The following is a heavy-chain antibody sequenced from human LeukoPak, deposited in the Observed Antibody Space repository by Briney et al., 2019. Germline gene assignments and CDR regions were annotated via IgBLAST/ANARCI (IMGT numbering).Heavy chain of an antibody. CDR3: ARVNQGYSYGSGYYYYYMDV. Sequence: ASVKVSCKASGGTFSSCAISWVRQAPGQGLEWMGGIIPIFGTANYAQKFQGRVTITADKSTSTAYMELSSLRSEDTAVYYCARVNQGYSYGSGYYYYYMDVWGKGTTVTVSS. CDR1: GGTFSSCA. V-gene: IGHV1-69*06. J-gene: IGHJ6*03. D-gene: IGHD5-18*01. CDR2: IIPIFGTA.